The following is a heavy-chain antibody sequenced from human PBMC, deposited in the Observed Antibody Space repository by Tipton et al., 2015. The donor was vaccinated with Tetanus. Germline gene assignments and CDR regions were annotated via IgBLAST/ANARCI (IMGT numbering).Heavy chain of an antibody. D-gene: IGHD2-2*01. CDR3: ASGSSIRHGLDV. J-gene: IGHJ6*02. Sequence: QLVQSGAEVKKPGASVKVSCRASGYTFTSYGLNWVRQAAGRGFEWVGWLNPKSGSAVYGQKFQGRVTMTTNTSITTAYMELGSLRYEDTAVYYCASGSSIRHGLDVWGHGTTVIVSS. CDR2: LNPKSGSA. CDR1: GYTFTSYG. V-gene: IGHV1-8*01.